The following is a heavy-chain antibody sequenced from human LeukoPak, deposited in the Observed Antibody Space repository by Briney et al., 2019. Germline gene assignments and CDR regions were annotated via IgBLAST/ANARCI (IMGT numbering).Heavy chain of an antibody. V-gene: IGHV4-61*02. Sequence: KSSETLSLTCIVSGGSISSGSYYWSWIRQPAGKGLEWIGRMYTSGSINYNPSLKSRVTISVDTSKNQFSLNLSSVTAADTAVYYCARLSGRDYYFDYWGQGTPVTVSS. CDR2: MYTSGSI. D-gene: IGHD4/OR15-4a*01. CDR1: GGSISSGSYY. J-gene: IGHJ4*02. CDR3: ARLSGRDYYFDY.